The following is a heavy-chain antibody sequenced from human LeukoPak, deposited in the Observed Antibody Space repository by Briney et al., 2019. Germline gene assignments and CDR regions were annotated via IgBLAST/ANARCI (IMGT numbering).Heavy chain of an antibody. D-gene: IGHD6-13*01. V-gene: IGHV1-69*13. CDR1: GGTFSSYA. Sequence: GASVKVSFKASGGTFSSYAISWVRQAPGQGLEWMGGIIPIFGTANYAQKFQGRVTITADESTSTAYMELSSLRSEDTAVYYCARGPPFHSSSWYGGYFDYWGQGTLVTVSS. CDR3: ARGPPFHSSSWYGGYFDY. J-gene: IGHJ4*02. CDR2: IIPIFGTA.